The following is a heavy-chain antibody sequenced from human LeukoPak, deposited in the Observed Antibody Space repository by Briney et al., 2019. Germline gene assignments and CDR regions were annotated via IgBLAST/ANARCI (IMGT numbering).Heavy chain of an antibody. CDR3: ARDDALGDNALDI. Sequence: GGSLRLSCAASGFTFSSYAMTWVRQAPGKGLEWVSSITGSGRGTSYGDSVKGRFTVSRDNSKSTLYLQMNSLRAEDTAVYYCARDDALGDNALDIWGQGTMVTVSS. V-gene: IGHV3-23*01. D-gene: IGHD3-16*01. CDR2: ITGSGRGT. J-gene: IGHJ3*02. CDR1: GFTFSSYA.